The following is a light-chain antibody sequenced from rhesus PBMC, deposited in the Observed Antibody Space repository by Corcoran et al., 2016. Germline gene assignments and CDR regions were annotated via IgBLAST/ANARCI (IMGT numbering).Light chain of an antibody. CDR3: QQSSNLLT. CDR1: QSVGSY. J-gene: IGKJ4*01. Sequence: ETVVTQSPATLALSPGERATLSCRASQSVGSYLAWYQQKPGQAPRPLIYGASSRATGIPERFSGSGSGKDFTLNISSLEPEDVGVYYCQQSSNLLTFGGGTKVEIK. CDR2: GAS. V-gene: IGKV3-24*04.